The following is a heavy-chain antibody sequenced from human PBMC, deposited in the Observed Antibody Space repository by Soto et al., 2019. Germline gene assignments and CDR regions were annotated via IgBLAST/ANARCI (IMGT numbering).Heavy chain of an antibody. CDR1: GFTFSGSA. CDR3: NSDFWSGY. Sequence: VQLVESGGGLVQPGGSLKLSCAASGFTFSGSAMHWVRQASGKGREWVGRIRSKANSYATAYAASVKGRFTISRDDSKNTAYLQMNSLKTEDTAVYYCNSDFWSGYWAPGTLVTVSS. D-gene: IGHD3-3*01. V-gene: IGHV3-73*01. CDR2: IRSKANSYAT. J-gene: IGHJ4*02.